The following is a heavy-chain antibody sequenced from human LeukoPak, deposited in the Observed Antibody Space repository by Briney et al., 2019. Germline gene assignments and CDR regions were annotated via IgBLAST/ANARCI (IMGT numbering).Heavy chain of an antibody. Sequence: SETLSLTCTVSGGSIGTNYWTWIRQPPGKGLEYIGYIYYTGATNYNPSLRSRVTMSVDTSKNQFSLRLSSVTAADTAVYFCAKDGDSGWVIDYWGQGTLVTVSS. CDR3: AKDGDSGWVIDY. V-gene: IGHV4-59*12. CDR1: GGSIGTNY. D-gene: IGHD6-19*01. CDR2: IYYTGAT. J-gene: IGHJ4*02.